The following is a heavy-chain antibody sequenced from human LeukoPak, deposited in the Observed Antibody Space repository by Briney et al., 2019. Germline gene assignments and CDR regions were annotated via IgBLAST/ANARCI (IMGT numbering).Heavy chain of an antibody. D-gene: IGHD3-9*01. CDR1: GFIFSNFE. CDR3: EREPTYDILTTDAFDI. CDR2: ISSSGSSGITI. J-gene: IGHJ3*02. V-gene: IGHV3-48*03. Sequence: GGSLRLSCAASGFIFSNFEMNWVRQAPGKGLEWVAYISSSGSSGITIDYADSVKGRFTISRDDAKYSVNLQMTSLRVEDTAVYYCEREPTYDILTTDAFDIWGQGTMVSVSP.